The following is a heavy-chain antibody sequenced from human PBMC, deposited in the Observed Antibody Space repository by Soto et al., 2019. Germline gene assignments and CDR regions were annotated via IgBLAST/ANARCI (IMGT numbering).Heavy chain of an antibody. Sequence: SETLSLTCTVSGDSVTSVSDYWSWIRQPPGKGLEWIGYIYYSGSADYNPSLGSRVTISIDTSKNQFSLKLTSVTAADTAVYYCARGVGFGYYYYHMDLWGQGTTVTAP. D-gene: IGHD3-10*01. J-gene: IGHJ6*02. CDR2: IYYSGSA. CDR3: ARGVGFGYYYYHMDL. V-gene: IGHV4-61*01. CDR1: GDSVTSVSDY.